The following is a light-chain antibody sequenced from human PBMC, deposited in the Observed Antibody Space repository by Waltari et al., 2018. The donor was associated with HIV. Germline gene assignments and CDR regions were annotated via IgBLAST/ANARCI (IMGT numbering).Light chain of an antibody. J-gene: IGLJ2*01. Sequence: QSVLTQPPSASGTPGQRVTISCSGSSSNIGSNTVNWYQQLPGTAPQLLIYSNNQLPSGVPDRFSCSKSGTSASLAISWLQSEDEADYYCAAWDDSLNGRGVFGGGTKLTVL. CDR1: SSNIGSNT. CDR2: SNN. V-gene: IGLV1-44*01. CDR3: AAWDDSLNGRGV.